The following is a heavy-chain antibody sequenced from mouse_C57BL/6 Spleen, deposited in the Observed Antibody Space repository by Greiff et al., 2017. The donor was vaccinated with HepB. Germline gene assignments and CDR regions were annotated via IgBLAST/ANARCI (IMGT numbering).Heavy chain of an antibody. CDR1: GYTFTDYE. CDR2: IDPETGGT. D-gene: IGHD1-1*01. V-gene: IGHV1-15*01. CDR3: TRFDYGSRALFAY. Sequence: QVQLQQSGAELVRPGASVTLSCKASGYTFTDYEMHWVKQTPVHGLEWIGAIDPETGGTAYNQKFKGKAILTADKSSSTAYMELRSLTSEDSAVYYCTRFDYGSRALFAYWGQGTLVTVSA. J-gene: IGHJ3*01.